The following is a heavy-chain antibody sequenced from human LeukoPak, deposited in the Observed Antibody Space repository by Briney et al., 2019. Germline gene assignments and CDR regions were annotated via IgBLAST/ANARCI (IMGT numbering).Heavy chain of an antibody. D-gene: IGHD2-2*01. CDR2: ISSSSGYI. J-gene: IGHJ6*02. V-gene: IGHV3-21*01. Sequence: GGSLRLSCVVSGFTFSSYSMNCVRQAPGKGLEWVSFISSSSGYIYYADSVKGRFTISRDNAKNSLYLQMNTLRAEDTAVYYCARGRLPYCSSTSCQNYGLDVWGQGTTVTVSS. CDR1: GFTFSSYS. CDR3: ARGRLPYCSSTSCQNYGLDV.